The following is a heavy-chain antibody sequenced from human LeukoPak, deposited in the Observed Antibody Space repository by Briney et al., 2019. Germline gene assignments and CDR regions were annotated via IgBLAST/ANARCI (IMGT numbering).Heavy chain of an antibody. J-gene: IGHJ3*02. D-gene: IGHD3-10*01. CDR3: ASFNYYGSGSYYNDAFDI. Sequence: ASVKVSCKASGYTFTGYYMHWVRQAPGQGLEWMGWINPNSGGTNYAQKFQGRVTMTRDTSISTAYMELSRLRSDDTAVYYCASFNYYGSGSYYNDAFDIWGQGTMVTVSS. V-gene: IGHV1-2*02. CDR1: GYTFTGYY. CDR2: INPNSGGT.